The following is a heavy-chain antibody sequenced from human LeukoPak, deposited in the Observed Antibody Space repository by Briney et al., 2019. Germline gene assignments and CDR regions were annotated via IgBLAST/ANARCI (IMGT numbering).Heavy chain of an antibody. Sequence: SETLSLTCTVSGGSISSGSYYWSWIRQPAGKGLEWIGRIYTSGSTNYNPSLKSRVTISVDTSKNQFSLKLSSVTAADTAVYYCASDRIEVDAFDIWGQGTMVTVSS. CDR3: ASDRIEVDAFDI. D-gene: IGHD2-15*01. CDR2: IYTSGST. J-gene: IGHJ3*02. V-gene: IGHV4-61*02. CDR1: GGSISSGSYY.